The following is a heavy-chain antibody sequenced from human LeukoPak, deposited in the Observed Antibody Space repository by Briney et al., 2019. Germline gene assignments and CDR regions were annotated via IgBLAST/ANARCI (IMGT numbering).Heavy chain of an antibody. CDR1: GYTFTGYY. CDR2: INPNSGGT. Sequence: GASVKVSCKASGYTFTGYYMHWVRQAPGQGLEWMGWINPNSGGTNYAQKFQGRVTMTRDTSISTAYMELSRLRSDDTAVYYCARGLYGGWLVVGGDDYWGQGTLVTVSS. J-gene: IGHJ4*02. CDR3: ARGLYGGWLVVGGDDY. D-gene: IGHD2-21*01. V-gene: IGHV1-2*02.